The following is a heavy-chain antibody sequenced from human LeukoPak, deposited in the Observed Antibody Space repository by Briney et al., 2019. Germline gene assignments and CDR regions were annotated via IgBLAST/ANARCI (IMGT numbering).Heavy chain of an antibody. J-gene: IGHJ4*02. V-gene: IGHV1-24*01. Sequence: ASVKFSCKVSGYTLTELSMHWVRQAPGKGLEWMGGFDPEDGETIYAQKFQGRVTMTEDTSTDTAYMELSSLRSEDTAVYYCATVRYSSSLMAYWGQGTLVTVSS. D-gene: IGHD6-13*01. CDR1: GYTLTELS. CDR2: FDPEDGET. CDR3: ATVRYSSSLMAY.